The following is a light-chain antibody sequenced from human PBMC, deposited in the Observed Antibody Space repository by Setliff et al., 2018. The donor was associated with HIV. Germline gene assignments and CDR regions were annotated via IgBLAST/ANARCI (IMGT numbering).Light chain of an antibody. J-gene: IGLJ1*01. V-gene: IGLV2-8*01. CDR3: SSYSGSDNFYV. Sequence: QSALAQPPSASGSPGQSVTISCTGTSSXXGGYNYVSWYRQYPDKAPKLIIYEVAKRPSGVPDRFSGSKSGNTASLTVSGLQAEDEAGYYFSSYSGSDNFYVFGTGTKVTVL. CDR2: EVA. CDR1: SSXXGGYNY.